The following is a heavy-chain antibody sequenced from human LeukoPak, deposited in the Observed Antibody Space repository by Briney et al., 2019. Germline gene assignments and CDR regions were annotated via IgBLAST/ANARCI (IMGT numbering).Heavy chain of an antibody. J-gene: IGHJ4*02. Sequence: GGSLRLSCAASGFTFSSYWMHWVRQAPGKGLEWVAFIRYDGSNKYYADSVKGRFTISRDNSKNTLYLQMNSLRAEDTAVYYCAKERHAPAHFDHWGQGTLVTVSS. V-gene: IGHV3-30*02. CDR1: GFTFSSYW. CDR3: AKERHAPAHFDH. CDR2: IRYDGSNK.